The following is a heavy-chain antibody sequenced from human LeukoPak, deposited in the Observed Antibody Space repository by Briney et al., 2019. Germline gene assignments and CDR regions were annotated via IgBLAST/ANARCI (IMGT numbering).Heavy chain of an antibody. V-gene: IGHV1-3*04. J-gene: IGHJ3*02. CDR3: ARVGGYYDSSGYYFSVGAFDI. CDR2: INTGNGNT. CDR1: GYTFTTYP. D-gene: IGHD3-22*01. Sequence: SVKVSCKASGYTFTTYPIHWVRQALGQRLEWMGWINTGNGNTKYSQEFQGRFTITRDTSANTVYMELSSLRSEDTAVYYCARVGGYYDSSGYYFSVGAFDIWGQGTMVTVSS.